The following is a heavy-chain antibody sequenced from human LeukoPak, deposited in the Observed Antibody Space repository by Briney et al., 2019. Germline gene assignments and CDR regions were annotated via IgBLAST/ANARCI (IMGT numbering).Heavy chain of an antibody. J-gene: IGHJ4*02. CDR1: GGSISSSSYY. CDR3: ARDPLPAYGDY. D-gene: IGHD4-17*01. CDR2: IYYSGST. Sequence: PSETLSLTCTVSGGSISSSSYYWGWIRQPPGKGLEWIGSIYYSGSTYYNPSLKSRVTISVDTSKNQFSLKLSSVTAADTAVYYCARDPLPAYGDYWGQGTLVTVSS. V-gene: IGHV4-39*07.